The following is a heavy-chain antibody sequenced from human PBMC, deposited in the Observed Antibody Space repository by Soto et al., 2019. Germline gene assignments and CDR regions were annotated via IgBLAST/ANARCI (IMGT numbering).Heavy chain of an antibody. Sequence: SGPTLVNPTQTLTLTCTFSGFSLSTSGVGVGWIRQPPGKALEWLALIYWDDDKRYSPSLKSRLTITKDTSKNQVVLTMTNMDPVDTATYYCAHRTGAVAGYYYYYRMDVWRPGTTVTVSS. D-gene: IGHD6-19*01. CDR2: IYWDDDK. V-gene: IGHV2-5*02. CDR1: GFSLSTSGVG. J-gene: IGHJ6*02. CDR3: AHRTGAVAGYYYYYRMDV.